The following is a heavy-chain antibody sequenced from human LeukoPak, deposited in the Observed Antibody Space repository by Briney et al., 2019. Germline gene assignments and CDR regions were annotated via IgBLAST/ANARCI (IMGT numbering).Heavy chain of an antibody. V-gene: IGHV3-23*01. CDR3: AKDLVSSSSFFDY. D-gene: IGHD6-6*01. CDR2: ISGSGGST. Sequence: GGSLRLSCAASGFFFSDPYMEWVRQAPGKGLEWVSAISGSGGSTYYADSVKGRFTISRDNSKNTLYLQMNSLRAEDTAVYYCAKDLVSSSSFFDYWGQGTLVTVSS. CDR1: GFFFSDPY. J-gene: IGHJ4*02.